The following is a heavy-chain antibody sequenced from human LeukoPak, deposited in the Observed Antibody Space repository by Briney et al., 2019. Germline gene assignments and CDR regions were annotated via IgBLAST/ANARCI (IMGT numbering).Heavy chain of an antibody. D-gene: IGHD1-26*01. V-gene: IGHV3-23*01. CDR2: ISGSGGST. CDR3: AKRVGATPLGRFDY. Sequence: GGSLRLSCAASGFSFTNYDMNWVRQAPGKGLEWVSAISGSGGSTYYADSVKGRFTISRDNSKNTPYLQMNSLRAEDTAVYYCAKRVGATPLGRFDYWGQGTLVTVSS. CDR1: GFSFTNYD. J-gene: IGHJ4*02.